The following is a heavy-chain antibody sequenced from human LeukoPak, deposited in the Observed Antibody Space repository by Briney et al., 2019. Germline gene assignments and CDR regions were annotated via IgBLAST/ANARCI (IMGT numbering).Heavy chain of an antibody. CDR3: ARAGGWYFDY. CDR1: GGSISSGGYY. V-gene: IGHV4-30-2*01. J-gene: IGHJ4*02. D-gene: IGHD6-19*01. CDR2: INHSGST. Sequence: SQTLSLTCTVSGGSISSGGYYWSWIRQPPGKGLELIGEINHSGSTNYNTSLKSRVTISVDTSKNQFSLKLSSVTAADTAVYYCARAGGWYFDYWGQGTLVTVSS.